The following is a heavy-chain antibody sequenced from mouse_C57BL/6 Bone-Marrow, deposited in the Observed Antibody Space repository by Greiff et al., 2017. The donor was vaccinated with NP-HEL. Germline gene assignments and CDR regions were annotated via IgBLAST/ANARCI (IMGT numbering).Heavy chain of an antibody. CDR1: GYTFTSYW. Sequence: QVQLKQPGAELVKPGASVKMSCKASGYTFTSYWITWVKQRPGQGLEWIGDIYPGSGSTNYNEKFKSKATLTVDTSSSTAYMQLSSLTSEDSAVYYCARASFWYFDVWGTGTTVTVSS. CDR3: ARASFWYFDV. J-gene: IGHJ1*03. V-gene: IGHV1-55*01. CDR2: IYPGSGST.